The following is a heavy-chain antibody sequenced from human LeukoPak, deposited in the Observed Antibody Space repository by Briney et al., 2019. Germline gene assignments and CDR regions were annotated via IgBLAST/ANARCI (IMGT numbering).Heavy chain of an antibody. Sequence: PGGSLRLPCAASGFTFSSYSMNWVRQAPGKGLEWVSSISSSSSYIYYADSVKGRFTISRDNAKNSLYLQMNSLRAEDTAVYYCARDLRLAFCSGGSCGYYGMDVWGQGTTVTVSS. CDR3: ARDLRLAFCSGGSCGYYGMDV. CDR1: GFTFSSYS. CDR2: ISSSSSYI. D-gene: IGHD2-15*01. V-gene: IGHV3-21*01. J-gene: IGHJ6*02.